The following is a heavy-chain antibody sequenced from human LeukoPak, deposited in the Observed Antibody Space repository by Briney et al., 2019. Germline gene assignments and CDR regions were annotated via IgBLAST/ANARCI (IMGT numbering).Heavy chain of an antibody. CDR2: ISGYNGNT. V-gene: IGHV1-18*01. CDR1: GYIFSTSG. D-gene: IGHD3-3*01. J-gene: IGHJ4*02. Sequence: ASVKVSSKASGYIFSTSGISWVRQAPGQGLEWMGCISGYNGNTNYAQKLQGRVTMTTDTSTSTAYMELRSLRSDDTAVYYCARRRSEEFDFDCWGQGTLVTVSS. CDR3: ARRRSEEFDFDC.